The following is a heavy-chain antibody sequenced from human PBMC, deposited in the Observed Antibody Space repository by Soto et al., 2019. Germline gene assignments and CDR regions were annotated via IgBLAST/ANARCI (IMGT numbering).Heavy chain of an antibody. CDR3: AREGLTGTIGLYYYYGMDV. Sequence: QVQLQESGPGLVKPSETLSLTCTVSGGSISSYYWRWIRQPPGKGLEWIGYIYYSGSTNYNPSLKGRVTISVDTSKNQFSLKLSSVTAADTAVYYCAREGLTGTIGLYYYYGMDVWGQGTTVTVSS. CDR2: IYYSGST. J-gene: IGHJ6*02. D-gene: IGHD1-7*01. CDR1: GGSISSYY. V-gene: IGHV4-59*01.